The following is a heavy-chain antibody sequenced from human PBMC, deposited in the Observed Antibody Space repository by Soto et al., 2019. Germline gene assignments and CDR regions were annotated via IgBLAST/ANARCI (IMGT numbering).Heavy chain of an antibody. CDR1: GFTFSSYG. CDR2: ISYDGSNK. Sequence: GGSLRLSCAASGFTFSSYGMHWVRQAPGKGLEWVAVISYDGSNKYYAASVKGRFTISRDNSKNTLYLQMNSLRAEDTAVYYCARKAGNSGYYYFDYWGQGTLVTVSS. CDR3: ARKAGNSGYYYFDY. V-gene: IGHV3-30*03. D-gene: IGHD3-22*01. J-gene: IGHJ4*02.